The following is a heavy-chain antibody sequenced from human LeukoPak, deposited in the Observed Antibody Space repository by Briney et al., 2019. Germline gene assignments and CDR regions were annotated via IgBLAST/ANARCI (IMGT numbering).Heavy chain of an antibody. CDR2: IYYRGST. V-gene: IGHV4-31*03. CDR1: GGSISSGGYY. D-gene: IGHD3-9*01. CDR3: ARGKRVYDILTGYVFDY. Sequence: SETLSLTCTVSGGSISSGGYYWSWIRQHPGKGLEWIGYIYYRGSTYYNPSLKSRVTISVDTSKNQFSLKLSSVTAADTAVYYCARGKRVYDILTGYVFDYWGQGTLVTVSS. J-gene: IGHJ4*02.